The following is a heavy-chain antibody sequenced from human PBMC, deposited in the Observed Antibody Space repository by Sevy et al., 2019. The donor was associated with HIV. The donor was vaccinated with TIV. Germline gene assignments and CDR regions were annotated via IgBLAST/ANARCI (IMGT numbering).Heavy chain of an antibody. J-gene: IGHJ4*02. V-gene: IGHV1-24*01. Sequence: ASVKVSCKVSGYTLSQLSMHWVRQAPGKGLEWMGSFEPEDDETIYAQKFQGRVTMTEDRSTDTAYMELGSLRSEDTAVYYCATTKGYYDSSGSPFDYWGQGTLVTVSS. CDR3: ATTKGYYDSSGSPFDY. D-gene: IGHD3-22*01. CDR1: GYTLSQLS. CDR2: FEPEDDET.